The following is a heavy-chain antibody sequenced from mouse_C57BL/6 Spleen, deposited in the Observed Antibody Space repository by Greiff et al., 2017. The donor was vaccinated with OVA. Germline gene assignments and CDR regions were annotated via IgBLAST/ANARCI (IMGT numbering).Heavy chain of an antibody. CDR3: ARADYYGSSPWFAY. CDR1: GFTFSSYA. J-gene: IGHJ3*01. D-gene: IGHD1-1*01. CDR2: ISDGGSYT. V-gene: IGHV5-4*03. Sequence: EVKLMESGGGLVKPGGSLKLSCAASGFTFSSYAMSWVRQTPEKRLEWVATISDGGSYTYYPDNVKGRFTISRDNAKNNLYLQMSHLKSEDTAMYYCARADYYGSSPWFAYWGQGTLVTVSA.